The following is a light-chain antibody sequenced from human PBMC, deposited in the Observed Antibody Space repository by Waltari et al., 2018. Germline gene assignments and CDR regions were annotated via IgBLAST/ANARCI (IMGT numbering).Light chain of an antibody. V-gene: IGKV3-15*01. CDR1: QSIGTN. J-gene: IGKJ1*01. CDR3: QHYNYWPPWA. CDR2: GAS. Sequence: ETVMTQSPPSLSVSPGERVTLSCRASQSIGTNVVWYQQKPGQPPKVLIYGASTRGTCVPARFSGSGSGTEFTLTITSLQSEDFAVYFCQHYNYWPPWAFGQGTKVEIK.